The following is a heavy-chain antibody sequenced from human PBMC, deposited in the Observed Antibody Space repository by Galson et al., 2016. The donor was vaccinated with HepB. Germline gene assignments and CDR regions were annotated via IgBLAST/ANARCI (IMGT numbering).Heavy chain of an antibody. CDR1: GFTFSDYW. CDR2: INRDGSST. CDR3: YIRRGYYYDIDV. J-gene: IGHJ6*02. V-gene: IGHV3-74*01. D-gene: IGHD2-2*02. Sequence: SLRLSCAASGFTFSDYWMHWVRQPPGKGLVWVSRINRDGSSTSYADSVKGRFTISRDNAKNPLYLQMNSLRADDTGVYYCYIRRGYYYDIDVWGQGTTVTVSS.